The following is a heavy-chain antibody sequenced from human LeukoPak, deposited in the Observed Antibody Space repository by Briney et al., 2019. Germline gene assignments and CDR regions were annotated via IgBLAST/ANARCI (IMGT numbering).Heavy chain of an antibody. CDR1: GFIVTTNY. J-gene: IGHJ4*02. Sequence: GGSLRLYCAASGFIVTTNYINWVRLAPGKGLEWVSGVSPPGGGTYYADSVKGRFTISRDDSRNTLSLQMNSLRVEDTAVYYCARDLAWGAFDYWGQGILVAVSS. V-gene: IGHV3-53*01. D-gene: IGHD7-27*01. CDR3: ARDLAWGAFDY. CDR2: SPPGGGT.